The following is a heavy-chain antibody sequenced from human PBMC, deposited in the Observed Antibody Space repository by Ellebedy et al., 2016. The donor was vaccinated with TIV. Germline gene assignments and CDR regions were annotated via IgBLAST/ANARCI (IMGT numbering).Heavy chain of an antibody. CDR1: GFTFTKYG. CDR2: VNSDESNK. D-gene: IGHD6-19*01. V-gene: IGHV3-30*02. J-gene: IGHJ4*02. Sequence: PGGSLRLSCAASGFTFTKYGMHWVRQAPGKGLEWAASVNSDESNKYYADSVKGRFTISRDNSKNTVYLQMNSLTLEDTAVYYCAKGLGSDWAFEYWGQGALVTVSS. CDR3: AKGLGSDWAFEY.